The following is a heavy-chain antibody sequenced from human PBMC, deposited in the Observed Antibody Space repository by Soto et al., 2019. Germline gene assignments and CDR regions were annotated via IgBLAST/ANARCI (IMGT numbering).Heavy chain of an antibody. Sequence: ASVKVSCKASGYTFTSYGISWVRQAPGQGLEWMGWISAYNGNTNYAQKLQGRVTMTTDTSTSTAYMELRSLRSDDTAVYYCARQTYCSSTSCYLPVYYYMDVWGKGTTVTVSS. CDR3: ARQTYCSSTSCYLPVYYYMDV. J-gene: IGHJ6*03. CDR1: GYTFTSYG. V-gene: IGHV1-18*01. D-gene: IGHD2-2*01. CDR2: ISAYNGNT.